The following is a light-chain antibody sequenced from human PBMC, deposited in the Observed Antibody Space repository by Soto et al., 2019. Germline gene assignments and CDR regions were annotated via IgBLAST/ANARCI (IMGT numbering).Light chain of an antibody. CDR3: QQYKTT. CDR1: QSVYRS. Sequence: ELVLTQSPATLSLSPGERATLSCRASQSVYRSLAWYQQKPGQAPRLLIYDASNRATGVPAKFSGSGSGTEFTLTISSLQSEDFATYYCQQYKTTFGPGTKVDIK. CDR2: DAS. V-gene: IGKV3-11*01. J-gene: IGKJ3*01.